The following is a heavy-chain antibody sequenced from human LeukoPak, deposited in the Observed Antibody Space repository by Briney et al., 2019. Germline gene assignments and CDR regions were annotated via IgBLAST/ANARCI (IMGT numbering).Heavy chain of an antibody. CDR2: ISGSGGST. J-gene: IGHJ4*02. V-gene: IGHV3-23*01. Sequence: GGSLGPSCAASGFTFSSYAMSWVRQAPGKGLEWVSAISGSGGSTYYADSVKGRFTISRDNSKNTLYLQMNSLRAEDTAVYYCAKAPMVRGVIISNWGQGTLVTVSS. CDR3: AKAPMVRGVIISN. D-gene: IGHD3-10*01. CDR1: GFTFSSYA.